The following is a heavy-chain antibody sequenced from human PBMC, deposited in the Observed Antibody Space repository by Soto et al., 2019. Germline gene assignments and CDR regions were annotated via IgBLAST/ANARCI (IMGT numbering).Heavy chain of an antibody. D-gene: IGHD2-2*01. J-gene: IGHJ4*02. Sequence: QGQLVKSGNEMKEPGASVRVSCQASGYTFISYGFSWLRQAPGQGLEWVGWISANNGHTNSATKFQGRVTFTTDTSTSTAYMELMSMRSDDTAVYYCARDFMVRCGVASCIYFDYWGPGNLVRVSS. CDR3: ARDFMVRCGVASCIYFDY. CDR1: GYTFISYG. V-gene: IGHV1-18*01. CDR2: ISANNGHT.